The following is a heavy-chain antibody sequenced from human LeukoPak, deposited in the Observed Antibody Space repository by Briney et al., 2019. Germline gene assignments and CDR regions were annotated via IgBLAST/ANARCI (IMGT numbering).Heavy chain of an antibody. D-gene: IGHD1-14*01. CDR2: ISPSGGST. CDR1: GYTFTSNY. Sequence: ASVKVSCKAFGYTFTSNYMHWVRQAPGQGPEWMGVISPSGGSTNYAQKFQGRVTITADKSTSTAYMELSSLRSEDTAVYYCARTGWVDNWFDPWGQGTLLTVYS. J-gene: IGHJ5*02. CDR3: ARTGWVDNWFDP. V-gene: IGHV1-46*01.